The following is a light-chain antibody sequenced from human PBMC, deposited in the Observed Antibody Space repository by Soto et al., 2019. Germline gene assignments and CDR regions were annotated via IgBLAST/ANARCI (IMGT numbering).Light chain of an antibody. J-gene: IGLJ1*01. Sequence: QSALTQPASVSGSPGQSITISCTGTSSDVGGYNYVSWYQQHPGKAPKVIIYEVSNRPSGVSNRFSGSKSGNTASLTIAGLQAEDEADYYCSSYTRSDSYAFGTGTKLTVL. CDR2: EVS. V-gene: IGLV2-14*01. CDR3: SSYTRSDSYA. CDR1: SSDVGGYNY.